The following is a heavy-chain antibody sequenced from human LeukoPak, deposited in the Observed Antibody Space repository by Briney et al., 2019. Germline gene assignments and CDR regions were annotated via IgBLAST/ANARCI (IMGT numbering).Heavy chain of an antibody. V-gene: IGHV1-46*01. D-gene: IGHD3-10*01. Sequence: GASVKVSCKASGYTFTGYYMHWVRQAPGQGLEWMGIINPSGGSTSYAQRFQGRVTMTRDTSTSTVYMELSSLRSEDTAVYYCARVPKVGELSIDYWGQGTLVTVSS. CDR2: INPSGGST. CDR1: GYTFTGYY. CDR3: ARVPKVGELSIDY. J-gene: IGHJ4*02.